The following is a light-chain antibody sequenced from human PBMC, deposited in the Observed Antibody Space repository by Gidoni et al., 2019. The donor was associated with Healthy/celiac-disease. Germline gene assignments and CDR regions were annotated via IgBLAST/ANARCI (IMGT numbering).Light chain of an antibody. Sequence: DIQMTQSPSSLSASVGDRVTITCRASQSISSYLNWYQQKPGKAPKLLIYAASSLQSGVPSRFSGRGAGTDFTLTISSLQPEDCATYYCQQSYSTTITFGPXTKVDIK. V-gene: IGKV1-39*01. J-gene: IGKJ3*01. CDR2: AAS. CDR3: QQSYSTTIT. CDR1: QSISSY.